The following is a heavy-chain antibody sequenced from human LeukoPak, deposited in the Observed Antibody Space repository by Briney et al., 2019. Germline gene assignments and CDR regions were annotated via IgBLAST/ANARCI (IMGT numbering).Heavy chain of an antibody. V-gene: IGHV3-30*18. J-gene: IGHJ6*02. Sequence: WGSLRLSCAASGFSFSSYGMHWVRQAPGKGLEWVAVISYDGSNKYYADSVKGRFTISRDNSKNTLYLQMNSLRAEDTAVYYCAKDRGDWSLPRGYYYYGMDVWGQGTTVTVSS. CDR1: GFSFSSYG. D-gene: IGHD3/OR15-3a*01. CDR3: AKDRGDWSLPRGYYYYGMDV. CDR2: ISYDGSNK.